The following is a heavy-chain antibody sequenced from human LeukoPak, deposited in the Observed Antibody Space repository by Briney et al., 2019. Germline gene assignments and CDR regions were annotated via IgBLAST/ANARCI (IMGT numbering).Heavy chain of an antibody. J-gene: IGHJ6*02. CDR1: GFTVSSNY. CDR2: IYSGGST. V-gene: IGHV3-66*01. Sequence: PGGSLRLSCAASGFTVSSNYMSWVRQASGKGLEWVSVIYSGGSTYYADSVKGRFTISRDISKNTLYLQVNSLRGEDTAVYYCARGGYSRYYYGMDVWGQGTTVTVSS. D-gene: IGHD6-13*01. CDR3: ARGGYSRYYYGMDV.